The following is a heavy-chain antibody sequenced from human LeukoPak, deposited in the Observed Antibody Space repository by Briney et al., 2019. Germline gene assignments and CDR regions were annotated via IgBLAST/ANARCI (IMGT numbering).Heavy chain of an antibody. CDR1: GGSFSGYY. Sequence: SETLSLTCAVYGGSFSGYYWSWIRQPPGKGLEWIGEINHSGSTNYNPSLKSRVTISVDTSKNQFSLKLSSVTAADTAVYYRARGDITAAGAPFDYWGQGTLVTVSS. D-gene: IGHD6-13*01. V-gene: IGHV4-34*01. CDR2: INHSGST. CDR3: ARGDITAAGAPFDY. J-gene: IGHJ4*02.